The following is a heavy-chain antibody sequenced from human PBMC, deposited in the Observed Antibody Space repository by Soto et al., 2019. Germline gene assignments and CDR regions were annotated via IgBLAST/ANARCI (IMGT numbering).Heavy chain of an antibody. J-gene: IGHJ5*02. D-gene: IGHD3-3*02. CDR3: ASGSALASGS. CDR1: GGTLTTFT. V-gene: IGHV1-69*06. Sequence: QVHLVQSGAVIKKPGSSVKVSCQASGGTLTTFTVSWVRQAPGQALEWMGGIIPLFGSTNYAQRFQGRLTITADKSPSTAYLDRRSLRSDDPAVYYCASGSALASGSWGQGTLVTVS. CDR2: IIPLFGST.